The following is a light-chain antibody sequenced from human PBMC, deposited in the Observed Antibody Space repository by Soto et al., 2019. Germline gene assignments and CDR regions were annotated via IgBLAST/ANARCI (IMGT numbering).Light chain of an antibody. Sequence: QSALTQPASVSASPGQSITISCTGTSSDIGSYNYVSWYRHHPGKAPQLMMYEVSHRPSGISHRFSGSKSGNTASLTISGLQAEDEGYYYCTSYTGSRSLVVFGGGTKLNVL. J-gene: IGLJ2*01. CDR2: EVS. CDR3: TSYTGSRSLVV. V-gene: IGLV2-14*01. CDR1: SSDIGSYNY.